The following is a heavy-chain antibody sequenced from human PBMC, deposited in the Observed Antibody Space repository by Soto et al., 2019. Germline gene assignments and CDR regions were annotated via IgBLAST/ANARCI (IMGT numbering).Heavy chain of an antibody. V-gene: IGHV1-69*12. D-gene: IGHD5-12*01. Sequence: QVQLVQSGAEVKKPGSSVTDSCKASGGTFSSYTISWVRRAPGQGLDWMGGIIPIFGTANYAQKFQGRVTITADESTSTAYMELSSLRSEDTAVYYCARGNHRWLQLWYFDLWGRGTLVTVSS. CDR1: GGTFSSYT. J-gene: IGHJ2*01. CDR2: IIPIFGTA. CDR3: ARGNHRWLQLWYFDL.